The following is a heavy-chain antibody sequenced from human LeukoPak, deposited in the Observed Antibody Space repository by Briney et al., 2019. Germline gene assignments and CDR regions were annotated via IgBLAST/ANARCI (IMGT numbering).Heavy chain of an antibody. CDR2: IYYTGST. V-gene: IGHV4-59*01. D-gene: IGHD3-9*01. Sequence: SETLSLTCTVSGGSMSTYYWTWIRQPPGKGLEWIGFIYYTGSTNYNPSLKSRVTISVDTSKNHFSLKLSSVTAADTAVYYCAREELLRYFDWQRYHYYYGMDVWGQGTTVTVSS. CDR3: AREELLRYFDWQRYHYYYGMDV. CDR1: GGSMSTYY. J-gene: IGHJ6*02.